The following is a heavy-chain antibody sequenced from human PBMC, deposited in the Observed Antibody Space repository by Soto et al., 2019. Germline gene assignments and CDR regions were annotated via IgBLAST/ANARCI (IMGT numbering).Heavy chain of an antibody. CDR1: GGSISSSSYY. Sequence: PSETLSLTCTVSGGSISSSSYYWGWIRQPPGKGLEWIGYIYYSGTTYQNPSLKSRVSISVDTSKNQISLQLSSVTAADTAVYYCATLKGGGTLGKFDYWGQGTPVTVSS. CDR3: ATLKGGGTLGKFDY. V-gene: IGHV4-39*07. J-gene: IGHJ4*02. CDR2: IYYSGTT. D-gene: IGHD3-16*01.